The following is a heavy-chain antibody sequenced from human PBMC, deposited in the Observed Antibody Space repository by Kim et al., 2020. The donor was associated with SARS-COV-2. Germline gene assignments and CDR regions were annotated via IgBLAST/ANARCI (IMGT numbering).Heavy chain of an antibody. V-gene: IGHV3-30*18. D-gene: IGHD3-10*01. CDR1: GFTFSSYG. J-gene: IGHJ4*02. Sequence: GGSLRLSCAASGFTFSSYGMHWVRQAPGKGLEWVAAISYDGSNKYYADSVKGRFTISRDNSKNTLYLQMNSLRAEDTAVYYCAKSSSGSYYTHFDYWGQGTLVTVSS. CDR2: ISYDGSNK. CDR3: AKSSSGSYYTHFDY.